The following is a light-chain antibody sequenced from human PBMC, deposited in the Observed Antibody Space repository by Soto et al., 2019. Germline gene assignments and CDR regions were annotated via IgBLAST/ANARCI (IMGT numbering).Light chain of an antibody. V-gene: IGKV3-15*01. CDR2: GAS. CDR3: QQYNNWPPWT. Sequence: EIVLTPSPDTLSLSPGERATLSCRASQSISTNLAWYQQKPGRAPRLLIYGASTRATGIPARFSGSGSGTEFTLTISSLQSEDFAVYYCQQYNNWPPWTFGQGTKVDIK. J-gene: IGKJ1*01. CDR1: QSISTN.